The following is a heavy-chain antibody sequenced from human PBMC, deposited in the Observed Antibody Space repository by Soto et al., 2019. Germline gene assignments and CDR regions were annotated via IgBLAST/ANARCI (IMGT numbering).Heavy chain of an antibody. CDR3: AVAVAGPTAIGY. V-gene: IGHV3-74*01. D-gene: IGHD6-19*01. CDR2: INSDGSST. CDR1: GFTFSSYW. Sequence: EVQLVESGGGLVQPGGSLRLSCAASGFTFSSYWMHWVRQAPGKGLVWVARINSDGSSTSYADSVKGRFTISRDNAKNALYLQVTSLSAEDPAVYYCAVAVAGPTAIGYWGQGTLVTVSS. J-gene: IGHJ4*02.